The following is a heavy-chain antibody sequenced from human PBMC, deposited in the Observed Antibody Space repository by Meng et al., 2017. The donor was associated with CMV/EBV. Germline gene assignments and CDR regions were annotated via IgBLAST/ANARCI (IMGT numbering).Heavy chain of an antibody. Sequence: GGSLRLSCAASGFTCSSYEMNWVRQAPGKGLEWVSYISSSGGTIYYADSVKGRFTISRDNAKNSLYLQMNSLRAEDTAVYYCAKGGSSWYDPWGQGTLVTVSS. V-gene: IGHV3-48*03. J-gene: IGHJ5*02. CDR1: GFTCSSYE. CDR2: ISSSGGTI. D-gene: IGHD6-13*01. CDR3: AKGGSSWYDP.